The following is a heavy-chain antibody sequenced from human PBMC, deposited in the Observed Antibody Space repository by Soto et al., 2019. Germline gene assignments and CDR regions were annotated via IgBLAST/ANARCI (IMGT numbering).Heavy chain of an antibody. CDR1: GFSVSSNS. J-gene: IGHJ5*02. CDR2: IHSDVTT. V-gene: IGHV3-53*01. D-gene: IGHD6-13*01. Sequence: EMQLVESGGGWIQPGESLRLSCAASGFSVSSNSMNWVRQAPGKGLEWVSVIHSDVTTYFADSVKGRFIISTDNSKNMLYLQMNSLRAEDTAIYYCARELSGSWYNWFDPWGQGTLVTVSS. CDR3: ARELSGSWYNWFDP.